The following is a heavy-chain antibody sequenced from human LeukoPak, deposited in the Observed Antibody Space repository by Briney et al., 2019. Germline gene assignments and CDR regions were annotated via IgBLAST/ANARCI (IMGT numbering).Heavy chain of an antibody. D-gene: IGHD3-9*01. CDR1: GGSFSGYY. V-gene: IGHV4-34*01. CDR3: ARARRYFDWLYPWFDP. CDR2: INHSGST. Sequence: PSETLFLTCAVYGGSFSGYYWGWIRQPPGKGLGWIGGINHSGSTNYNPSLKSRVTISVDTSKNQFSLKLSSVTAADTAVYYCARARRYFDWLYPWFDPWGQGTLVTVSS. J-gene: IGHJ5*02.